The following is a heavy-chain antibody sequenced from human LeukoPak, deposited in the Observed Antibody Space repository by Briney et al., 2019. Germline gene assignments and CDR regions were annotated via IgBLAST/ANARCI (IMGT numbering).Heavy chain of an antibody. D-gene: IGHD3-22*01. CDR2: INPNSGGT. CDR1: GYTFTGYY. Sequence: ASVNVSCKASGYTFTGYYMHWVRQTPGQGLEWMGWINPNSGGTNYAQKFQGRVTMTRDTSISTAHMELSRLRSDDTAVYYCARITKYYYDSSGPKGAFDIWGQGTMVTVSS. J-gene: IGHJ3*02. V-gene: IGHV1-2*02. CDR3: ARITKYYYDSSGPKGAFDI.